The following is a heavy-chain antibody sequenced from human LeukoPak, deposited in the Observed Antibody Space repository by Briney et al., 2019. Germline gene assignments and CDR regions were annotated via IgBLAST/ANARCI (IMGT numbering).Heavy chain of an antibody. CDR1: GYTLTSYG. Sequence: ASVKVSCKASGYTLTSYGISWVRQAPGQGLEWMGWISAYNGNTNYAQKLRGRVTMTTDTSTSTAYMELRSLRSDDTAVYYCARGMPHSSGWYLGAWYFDLWGRGTLVTVSS. CDR3: ARGMPHSSGWYLGAWYFDL. CDR2: ISAYNGNT. V-gene: IGHV1-18*04. J-gene: IGHJ2*01. D-gene: IGHD6-19*01.